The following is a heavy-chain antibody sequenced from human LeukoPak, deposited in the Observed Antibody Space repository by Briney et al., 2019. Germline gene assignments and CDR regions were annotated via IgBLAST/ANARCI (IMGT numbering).Heavy chain of an antibody. CDR3: AKEKDRYSSSWSHFDY. CDR1: GFTFSGYG. V-gene: IGHV3-30*18. J-gene: IGHJ4*02. CDR2: ISYDGSNK. Sequence: PGGSLRLSCAASGFTFSGYGMNWVRQAPGKGLEWVAVISYDGSNKNYADSVKGRFTISRDNSKNTPYRQMNSLRAEDTAVYYCAKEKDRYSSSWSHFDYWGQGTLVTVSS. D-gene: IGHD6-13*01.